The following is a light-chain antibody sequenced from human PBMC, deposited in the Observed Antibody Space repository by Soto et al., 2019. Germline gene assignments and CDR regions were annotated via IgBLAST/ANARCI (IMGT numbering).Light chain of an antibody. V-gene: IGKV1-39*01. CDR3: QKSYSFLWK. CDR1: QSIRSK. Sequence: DIRITQSPSSLYASVGDRVSITCRASQSIRSKLNWYQQKPGKAPKLLIYAASSLQSGVPSRFSGSGSGTDFTLTISSLQPEDFATYYCQKSYSFLWKCGQGTTVAIK. J-gene: IGKJ1*01. CDR2: AAS.